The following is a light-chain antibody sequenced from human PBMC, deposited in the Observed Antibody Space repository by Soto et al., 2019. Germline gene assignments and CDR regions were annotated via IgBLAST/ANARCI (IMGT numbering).Light chain of an antibody. V-gene: IGKV2-28*01. CDR2: LGS. CDR1: QSLLHSNGYTY. Sequence: ILMTQSPLSLPVTPGEPASISCRSSQSLLHSNGYTYLDWYLQKPGQSPQLLIYLGSNRASGVPDRFSGSGSGTDFTLKISRVEAEDVGVYYCMQALQTPAFGQGTKVEIK. CDR3: MQALQTPA. J-gene: IGKJ1*01.